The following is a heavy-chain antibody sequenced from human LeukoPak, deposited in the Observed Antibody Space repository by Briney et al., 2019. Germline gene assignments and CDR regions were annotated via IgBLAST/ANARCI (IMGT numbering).Heavy chain of an antibody. CDR2: ISAYNGNT. Sequence: ASVKVSCKASGYTFTSYGISWVRQAPGQGLEWMGWISAYNGNTNYAQKLQGRVTMTTHTSTSTAYMELRSLRSDDTAVYYCARDQEIAAAGTPRYDYWGQGTLVTVSS. D-gene: IGHD6-13*01. CDR3: ARDQEIAAAGTPRYDY. CDR1: GYTFTSYG. V-gene: IGHV1-18*01. J-gene: IGHJ4*02.